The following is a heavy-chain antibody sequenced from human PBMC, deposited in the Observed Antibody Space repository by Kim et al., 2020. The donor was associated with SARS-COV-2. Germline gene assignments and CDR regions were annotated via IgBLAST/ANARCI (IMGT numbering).Heavy chain of an antibody. CDR2: INPSASSA. D-gene: IGHD3-10*01. CDR1: GDTFTKYY. J-gene: IGHJ4*02. V-gene: IGHV1-46*03. CDR3: TTATTLVRGVVEDH. Sequence: ASVKVSCKTSGDTFTKYYMQWVRQAPGQGLEWMGIINPSASSASYAQKFQGRLTMTSDTSTSTVYMELSSLKAEDTAVYYCTTATTLVRGVVEDHWGQGTLVVVSS.